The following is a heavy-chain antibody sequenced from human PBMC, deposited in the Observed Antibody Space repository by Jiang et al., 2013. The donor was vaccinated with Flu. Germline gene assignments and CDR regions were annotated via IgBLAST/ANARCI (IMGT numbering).Heavy chain of an antibody. V-gene: IGHV5-51*01. D-gene: IGHD1-1*01. CDR3: ARHLESGEDAFDI. J-gene: IGHJ3*02. Sequence: SFQGQVTISADKSISTAYLQWSSLKASDAAMYYCARHLESGEDAFDIWGQGTMVTVSS.